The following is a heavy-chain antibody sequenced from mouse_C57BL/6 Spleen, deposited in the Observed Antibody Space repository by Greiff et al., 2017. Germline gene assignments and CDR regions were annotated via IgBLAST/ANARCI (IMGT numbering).Heavy chain of an antibody. J-gene: IGHJ3*01. CDR2: SRNKANDYTT. CDR3: ARDAMVTTGTGFAY. V-gene: IGHV7-1*01. D-gene: IGHD2-2*01. CDR1: GFTFSDFY. Sequence: EVLLVESGGGLVQSGRSLRLSCATSGFTFSDFYMEWVRQAPGKGLEWIAASRNKANDYTTEYSASVKGRFIVSSDTSQSILYLQMNALRAEDTAIYYCARDAMVTTGTGFAYWGQGTLVTVSA.